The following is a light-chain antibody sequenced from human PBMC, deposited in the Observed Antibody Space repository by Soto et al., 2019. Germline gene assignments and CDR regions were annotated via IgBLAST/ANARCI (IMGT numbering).Light chain of an antibody. CDR3: QQYHNWPPLT. J-gene: IGKJ4*01. CDR2: GAS. CDR1: QSVTID. Sequence: EIVLTQSLATLSMCPGASATLSGRASQSVTIDSAWNHHTPGQSPRLLIYGASTRATGIPARFSGGGSETDFTLTISSLQSEDFAVYYCQQYHNWPPLTCGGGTKVDIK. V-gene: IGKV3-15*01.